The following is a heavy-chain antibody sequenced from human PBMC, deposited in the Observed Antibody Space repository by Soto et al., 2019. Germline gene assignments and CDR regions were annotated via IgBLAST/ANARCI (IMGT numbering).Heavy chain of an antibody. D-gene: IGHD3-22*01. CDR3: AKSVAYYYDSSGPDDAFDI. CDR2: ISGSGGST. J-gene: IGHJ3*02. Sequence: GGSLRLSCAASGFTFSSYAMSWARQAPGKGLEWVSGISGSGGSTYYADSVKGRFTISRDNSKNTLYLQMNSLRAEDTAVYYCAKSVAYYYDSSGPDDAFDIWGQGTMVTVSS. V-gene: IGHV3-23*01. CDR1: GFTFSSYA.